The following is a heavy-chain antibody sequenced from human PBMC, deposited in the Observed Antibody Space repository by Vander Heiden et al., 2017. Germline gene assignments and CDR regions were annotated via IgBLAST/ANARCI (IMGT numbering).Heavy chain of an antibody. CDR3: VRASMTDLRVIED. CDR2: NKKDGGER. J-gene: IGHJ6*01. V-gene: IGHV3-74*01. Sequence: EVQLVEFLVALVQPGRFLIRSCAASGFTFRRYWMHRVRQAPGKGLEWVSRNKKDGGERSLWDVCKGRFTLSGSNAKNTPVRQMNHTGNGDTGLYYWVRASMTDLRVIEDWGQGSPVTVCS. D-gene: IGHD2-21*01. CDR1: GFTFRRYW.